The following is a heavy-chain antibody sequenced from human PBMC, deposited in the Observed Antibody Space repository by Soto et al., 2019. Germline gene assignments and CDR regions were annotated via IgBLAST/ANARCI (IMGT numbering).Heavy chain of an antibody. CDR3: ARALGFGEPYYFDY. CDR2: VNHSGST. Sequence: SETLSLTCAVYGGSFSGYYWSWIRQPPGKGLEWIGEVNHSGSTNYNPSLKSRVTISVDTSKNQFSLKLSSVTAADTAVYYCARALGFGEPYYFDYWGQGTLVTVSS. CDR1: GGSFSGYY. D-gene: IGHD3-10*01. V-gene: IGHV4-34*01. J-gene: IGHJ4*02.